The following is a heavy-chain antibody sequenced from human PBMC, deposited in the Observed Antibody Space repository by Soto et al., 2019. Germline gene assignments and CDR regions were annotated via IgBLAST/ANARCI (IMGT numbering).Heavy chain of an antibody. CDR2: IYTSGST. D-gene: IGHD3-9*01. CDR1: GGSISSYY. Sequence: PSETLSLTCTVSGGSISSYYWSLIRQPAGKGLECIWRIYTSGSTNYNPSLKSRVTMSVDTSKNHFSLKLSSVTAADTAVYYCAIDPRVGDILTSYYLSSYYYYGMDVWGQGTTVTVSS. CDR3: AIDPRVGDILTSYYLSSYYYYGMDV. J-gene: IGHJ6*02. V-gene: IGHV4-4*07.